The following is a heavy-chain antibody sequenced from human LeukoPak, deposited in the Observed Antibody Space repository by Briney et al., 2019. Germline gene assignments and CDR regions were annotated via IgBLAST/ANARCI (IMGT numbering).Heavy chain of an antibody. Sequence: SVKVSCKASGGTFSSYAISWVRQAPGQGLEWMGGIIPIFGTANYAQKFQGRVTITTDESTSTAYMELSSLRSEDTAVYYCAINSGSYFYFDYWGQGTLVTVSS. CDR1: GGTFSSYA. D-gene: IGHD1-26*01. V-gene: IGHV1-69*05. CDR3: AINSGSYFYFDY. J-gene: IGHJ4*02. CDR2: IIPIFGTA.